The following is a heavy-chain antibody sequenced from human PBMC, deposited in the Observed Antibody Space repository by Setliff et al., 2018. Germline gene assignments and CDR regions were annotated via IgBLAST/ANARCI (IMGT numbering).Heavy chain of an antibody. D-gene: IGHD3-10*01. CDR2: INPNSGNT. J-gene: IGHJ4*02. Sequence: GASVKVSCKASAKTFTAYYVHWVRQAPGQGLEWMGWINPNSGNTYYAPNFEGRVSLTTDTSTSTAYMELRSLRSDDTAIYYCARVESMVRGKNILRHFDYWGQGTQVTVSS. CDR3: ARVESMVRGKNILRHFDY. CDR1: AKTFTAYY. V-gene: IGHV1-18*01.